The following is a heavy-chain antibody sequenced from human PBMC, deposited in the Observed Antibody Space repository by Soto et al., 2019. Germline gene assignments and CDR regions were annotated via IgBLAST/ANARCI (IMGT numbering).Heavy chain of an antibody. V-gene: IGHV3-66*01. CDR3: ARDGYDYPSYYYYGMDV. CDR2: IYSGGST. J-gene: IGHJ6*02. Sequence: EVQLVESGGGLVQPGGSLRLSCAASGFTVSSNYMSCVRQAPGKGLEWGSVIYSGGSTYYADSVKGRFTISRENSKNTLYLPMNRLRAEDTAVYYCARDGYDYPSYYYYGMDVWGQGTTVTVSS. D-gene: IGHD5-12*01. CDR1: GFTVSSNY.